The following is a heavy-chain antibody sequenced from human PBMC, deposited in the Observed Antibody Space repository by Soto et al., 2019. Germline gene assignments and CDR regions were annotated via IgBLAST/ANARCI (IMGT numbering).Heavy chain of an antibody. CDR3: ARTVAATPIFDY. CDR1: GGSISNHY. D-gene: IGHD2-15*01. Sequence: SETLSLTCTVSGGSISNHYWSWIRQSPGKGLEWIANIYHSGTTNYNLSLKGRVTISIDSSKNQVSLKLNSVTAADTAVYYCARTVAATPIFDYWGQGTLVTVSS. J-gene: IGHJ4*02. CDR2: IYHSGTT. V-gene: IGHV4-59*08.